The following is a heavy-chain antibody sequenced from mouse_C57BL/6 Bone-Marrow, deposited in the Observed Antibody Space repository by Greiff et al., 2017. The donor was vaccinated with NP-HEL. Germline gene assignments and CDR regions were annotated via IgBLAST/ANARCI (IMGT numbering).Heavy chain of an antibody. D-gene: IGHD3-2*02. Sequence: EVKLMESGGGLVQPGGSMKLSCAASGFTFSDAWMDWVRQSPEKGLEWVAEIRNKANNHATYYAESVKGRFTISRDDSKSSVYLQMNSLRAEDTGIYYCTRRSSSGLHTSFDYWGQGTTLTVSS. J-gene: IGHJ2*01. V-gene: IGHV6-6*01. CDR1: GFTFSDAW. CDR3: TRRSSSGLHTSFDY. CDR2: IRNKANNHAT.